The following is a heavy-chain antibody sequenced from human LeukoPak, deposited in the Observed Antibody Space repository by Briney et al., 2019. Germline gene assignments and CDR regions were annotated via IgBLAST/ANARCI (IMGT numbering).Heavy chain of an antibody. CDR3: ARDLGYSSGWDPYPFDY. D-gene: IGHD6-19*01. V-gene: IGHV3-74*01. Sequence: GGSLRLSCAASGFTFSSYWMHWVRQAPGKGLVWVSRINNDGSSTSYADSVKGRFTISRDNAKNTLYLQMNNLRAEDTAMYYCARDLGYSSGWDPYPFDYWGQGTLVTVSS. CDR2: INNDGSST. J-gene: IGHJ4*02. CDR1: GFTFSSYW.